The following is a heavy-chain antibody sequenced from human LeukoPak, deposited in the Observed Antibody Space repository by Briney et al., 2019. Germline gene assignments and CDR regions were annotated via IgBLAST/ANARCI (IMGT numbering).Heavy chain of an antibody. V-gene: IGHV3-23*01. D-gene: IGHD3-3*01. CDR1: GFTFRSNG. CDR3: AKEYYDFWSGYYRVYFDY. Sequence: GGTLRLSCVASGFTFRSNGMTWIRQVPGKGLQWVSAILGSGGATYYSDSVRGRFTISRDNSKNTLYLQMNSLRAEDTAVYYCAKEYYDFWSGYYRVYFDYWGQGTLVTVSS. J-gene: IGHJ4*02. CDR2: ILGSGGAT.